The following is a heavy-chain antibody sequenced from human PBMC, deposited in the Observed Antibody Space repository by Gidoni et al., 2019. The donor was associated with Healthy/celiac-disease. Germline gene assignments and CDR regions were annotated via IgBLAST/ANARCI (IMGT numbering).Heavy chain of an antibody. D-gene: IGHD5-18*01. Sequence: QVQLVQSGAEVKKPGSSVKVSCKASGGTFSSYAISWVRQAPGQGLEWMGGIIPIFGTANYAQKFQGRVTITADESTSTAYMELSSLRSEDTAVYYCARGYVDTAMDEPSASFDYWGQGTLVTVSS. V-gene: IGHV1-69*01. J-gene: IGHJ4*02. CDR2: IIPIFGTA. CDR1: GGTFSSYA. CDR3: ARGYVDTAMDEPSASFDY.